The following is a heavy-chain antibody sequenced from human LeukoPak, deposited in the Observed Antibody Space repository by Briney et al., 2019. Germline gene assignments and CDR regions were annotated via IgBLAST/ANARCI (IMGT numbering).Heavy chain of an antibody. CDR3: ARVYGGNSDWFDP. V-gene: IGHV4-59*11. J-gene: IGHJ5*02. CDR2: IYYSVST. CDR1: GDSISSHY. D-gene: IGHD4-23*01. Sequence: SETLSLTCTVSGDSISSHYWSWIRQPPGKGLEWIGYIYYSVSTNYNPSLKSRVTMSIDTSKNQFSLKLSSVTAADTAVYYCARVYGGNSDWFDPWGQGTLVTVSS.